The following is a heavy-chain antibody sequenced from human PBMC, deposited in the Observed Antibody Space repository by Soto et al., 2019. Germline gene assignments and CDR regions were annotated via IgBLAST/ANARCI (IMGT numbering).Heavy chain of an antibody. CDR3: AAPTMVRGVIDMYGMDV. D-gene: IGHD3-10*01. V-gene: IGHV1-58*01. J-gene: IGHJ6*02. CDR1: GFTFTSSA. Sequence: EASVKVSFKASGFTFTSSAVQWVRQTRGQRLEWIGWIVVGSGNTNYAQKFQERVTITRDMSTSTAYMELSSLRSEDTAVYYCAAPTMVRGVIDMYGMDVWGQGTTVTVSS. CDR2: IVVGSGNT.